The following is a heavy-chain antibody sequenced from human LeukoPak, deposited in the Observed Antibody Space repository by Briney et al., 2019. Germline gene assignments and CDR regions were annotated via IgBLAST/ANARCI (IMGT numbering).Heavy chain of an antibody. J-gene: IGHJ4*02. D-gene: IGHD3-9*01. CDR1: GFTFSSYA. CDR3: AKGQYDILTGYYSVSIAVAVDINYFDY. V-gene: IGHV3-23*01. CDR2: ISGSGGST. Sequence: GGSLRLSCAASGFTFSSYAMSWVRQAPGKGLEWVSAISGSGGSTYYADSVKGRFTISRDNSKSTLYLQMYSLRAEDTAVYYCAKGQYDILTGYYSVSIAVAVDINYFDYWGQGTLVTVSS.